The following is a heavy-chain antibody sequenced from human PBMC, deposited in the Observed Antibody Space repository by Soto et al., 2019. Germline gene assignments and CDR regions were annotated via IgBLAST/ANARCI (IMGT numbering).Heavy chain of an antibody. J-gene: IGHJ1*01. CDR3: ARASEAAGYQC. Sequence: QVQLQESGPGLVKPSETLSLTCSVSSGSVSGCTYYWSWIRQPPGRGLEWIGHIYPSGSTNYNPPRKRRVTISVDTAKNQFSLIRSSVTAADTAMYYCARASEAAGYQCWGQGTLVTVSS. CDR2: IYPSGST. D-gene: IGHD5-18*01. CDR1: SGSVSGCTYY. V-gene: IGHV4-61*01.